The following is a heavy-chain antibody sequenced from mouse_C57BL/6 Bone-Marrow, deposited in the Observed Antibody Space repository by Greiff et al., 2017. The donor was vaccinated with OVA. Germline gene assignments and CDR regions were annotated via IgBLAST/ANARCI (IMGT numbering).Heavy chain of an antibody. CDR3: ATGAGPGSSQSFFDY. J-gene: IGHJ2*01. V-gene: IGHV1-53*01. CDR2: INPSNGGT. CDR1: GYTFTSYW. Sequence: QVQLEQPGTELVKPGASVKLSCKASGYTFTSYWMHWVKQRPGQGLEWIGNINPSNGGTNYNEKFKSKATLTVDKSSSTAYMQLSSLTSEDSAVYYCATGAGPGSSQSFFDYWGQGTTLTVSS. D-gene: IGHD1-1*01.